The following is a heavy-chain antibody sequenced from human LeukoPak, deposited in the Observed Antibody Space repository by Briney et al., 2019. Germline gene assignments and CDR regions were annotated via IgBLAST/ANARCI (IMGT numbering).Heavy chain of an antibody. CDR3: AREKARSQYYDFWSAEATYYYYGMDV. CDR1: GYTFTSYG. Sequence: GASVKVSCKSSGYTFTSYGISWVRPAPAQGLAWVGWISAYNGNTNYAQKLQGRVTTTTDTSTSTAYMELRNLRSEDTAVYYCAREKARSQYYDFWSAEATYYYYGMDVWGQGTTVTVSS. J-gene: IGHJ6*02. CDR2: ISAYNGNT. V-gene: IGHV1-18*01. D-gene: IGHD3-3*01.